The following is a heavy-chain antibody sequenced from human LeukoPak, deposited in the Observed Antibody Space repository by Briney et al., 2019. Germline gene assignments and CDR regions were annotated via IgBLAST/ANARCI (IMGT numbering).Heavy chain of an antibody. CDR1: GGSISSYY. CDR2: IYYSGST. V-gene: IGHV4-59*13. J-gene: IGHJ4*02. CDR3: ARFTPGIAAAGWWGVFDY. Sequence: SETLSLTCTVSGGSISSYYWRWIRQPPGKGLEWIGYIYYSGSTNYNPSLESRVTISVDTSKNQFSLKLSSVTAADTAVYYCARFTPGIAAAGWWGVFDYWGQGTLVTVSS. D-gene: IGHD6-13*01.